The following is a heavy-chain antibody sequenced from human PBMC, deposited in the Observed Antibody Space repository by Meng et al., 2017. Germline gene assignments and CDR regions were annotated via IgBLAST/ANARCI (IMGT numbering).Heavy chain of an antibody. CDR3: ARDEDISAAGKLFGDY. J-gene: IGHJ4*02. CDR2: INPKSGDT. D-gene: IGHD6-25*01. CDR1: GYNFPDYS. Sequence: QVQRVQSGAEVKKPGASVKVSCKPSGYNFPDYSIHWVRRAPGQGLEWMGRINPKSGDTHYAQKFQARVTMTGDTSISTAYTELSGLRSDDTAMYYCARDEDISAAGKLFGDYWGQGTLVTVSS. V-gene: IGHV1-2*06.